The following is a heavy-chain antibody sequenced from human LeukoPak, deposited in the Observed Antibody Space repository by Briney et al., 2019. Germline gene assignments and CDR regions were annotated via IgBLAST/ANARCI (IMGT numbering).Heavy chain of an antibody. CDR2: IYTSGST. Sequence: SETLSLTCTVSGGSISSYYWSWIRQPAGKGLEWIGRIYTSGSTNYNPSLKSRVTISVDTSKNHFSLKLTSVTAADTAVYYCARRVTTGVGLDYWGQGILVTVSS. CDR1: GGSISSYY. V-gene: IGHV4-4*07. J-gene: IGHJ4*02. D-gene: IGHD4-17*01. CDR3: ARRVTTGVGLDY.